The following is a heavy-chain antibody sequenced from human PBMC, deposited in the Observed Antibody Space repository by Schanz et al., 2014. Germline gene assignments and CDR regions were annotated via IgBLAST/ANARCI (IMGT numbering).Heavy chain of an antibody. D-gene: IGHD1-1*01. V-gene: IGHV4-59*11. J-gene: IGHJ6*02. CDR3: ARGGRTTYNYYYGMDV. Sequence: QVQLQESGPGVVKPSETLSLTCTVSGGSISSHYWSWIRQPPGKGLEWIVYIYYSGSTYYNPSLKSRVTISVDTSKTQFSLKLSSVTAADTAVYYCARGGRTTYNYYYGMDVWGQGTTVTVSS. CDR2: IYYSGST. CDR1: GGSISSHY.